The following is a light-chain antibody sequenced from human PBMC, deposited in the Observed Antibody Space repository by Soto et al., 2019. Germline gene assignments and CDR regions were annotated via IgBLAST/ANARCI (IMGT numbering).Light chain of an antibody. Sequence: EIVMTHSPATLSVSPWGIATLSCRASQTISGTLAWYQQKPGRAPRLLIHGASTRAPGFPARFSGSGSGTDFTLTISSLQSEDFAVYYCQQYDNWPWTFGQGTKVDIK. CDR3: QQYDNWPWT. CDR1: QTISGT. J-gene: IGKJ1*01. V-gene: IGKV3-15*01. CDR2: GAS.